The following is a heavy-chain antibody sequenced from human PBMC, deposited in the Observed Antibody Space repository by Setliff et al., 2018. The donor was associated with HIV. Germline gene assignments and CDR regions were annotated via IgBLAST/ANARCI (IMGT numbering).Heavy chain of an antibody. V-gene: IGHV4-4*07. CDR2: IYASGST. CDR3: ARENYDTSGYGAFDI. CDR1: VGSINSYY. Sequence: SETLSLTCTVSVGSINSYYWSWIRQPAGKGLEWIGRIYASGSTSYNPSLKNRITMSVDMSKSRFSLKVISVTAADTAVYYCARENYDTSGYGAFDIWGQGTMVTVSS. D-gene: IGHD3-22*01. J-gene: IGHJ3*02.